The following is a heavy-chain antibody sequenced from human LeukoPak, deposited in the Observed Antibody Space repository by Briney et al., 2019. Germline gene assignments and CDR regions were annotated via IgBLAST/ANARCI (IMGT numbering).Heavy chain of an antibody. V-gene: IGHV4-34*01. CDR2: INHSGGT. J-gene: IGHJ4*02. CDR3: ARVYYDFWSGYYPFDY. CDR1: GGSFSGYY. Sequence: SETLSLTCAVYGGSFSGYYWSWIRQPPGKGLEWIGEINHSGGTNYNPSLKSRVTISVDTSKNQFSLKLSSVTAADTAVYYCARVYYDFWSGYYPFDYWGQGTLVTVSS. D-gene: IGHD3-3*01.